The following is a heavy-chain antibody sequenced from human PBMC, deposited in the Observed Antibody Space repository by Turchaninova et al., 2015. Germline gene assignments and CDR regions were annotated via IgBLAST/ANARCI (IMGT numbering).Heavy chain of an antibody. CDR3: ARQSLVGATTGYFDY. CDR1: VYSISSHSY. J-gene: IGHJ4*02. Sequence: QVQLQESGPGLVKPSETLSPPCPISVYSISSHSYWGWIRQPPGMGLEWIGSIHHIGTTYYIPSLRSRVTISVDTSKNHFSLKLTSVSAADTAVYYCARQSLVGATTGYFDYWGQGALVTVAS. V-gene: IGHV4-38-2*01. D-gene: IGHD1-26*01. CDR2: IHHIGTT.